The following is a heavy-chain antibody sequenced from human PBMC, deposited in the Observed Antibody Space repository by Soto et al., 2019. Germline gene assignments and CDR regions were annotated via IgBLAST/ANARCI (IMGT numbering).Heavy chain of an antibody. D-gene: IGHD3-22*01. CDR2: IIPNDGGT. J-gene: IGHJ5*02. V-gene: IGHV1-2*02. CDR3: ARRAFDRSGNYHAGWFDT. Sequence: QVQLVQSGAEVKKPGASVKISCKASGYSFTDHYIHWIRQAPGQGLECMGWIIPNDGGTKYAQKFQDRINMTRDKSITTAYMDLSRLRSDDTAVYYCARRAFDRSGNYHAGWFDTWGQGTMVAVSS. CDR1: GYSFTDHY.